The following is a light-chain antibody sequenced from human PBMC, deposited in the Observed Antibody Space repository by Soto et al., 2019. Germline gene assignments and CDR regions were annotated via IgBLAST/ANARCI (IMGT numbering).Light chain of an antibody. CDR1: RSNIGNNS. Sequence: QSVLTQPPSVSAAPGQEVTISCSGSRSNIGNNSVSWYQQFPGTAPKLLIYDNYKRTSGITDRISGSKSGTSATLGVTGLQSGDAADYYCGTWDSSLNGYVFGPGTKVTVL. J-gene: IGLJ1*01. CDR3: GTWDSSLNGYV. CDR2: DNY. V-gene: IGLV1-51*01.